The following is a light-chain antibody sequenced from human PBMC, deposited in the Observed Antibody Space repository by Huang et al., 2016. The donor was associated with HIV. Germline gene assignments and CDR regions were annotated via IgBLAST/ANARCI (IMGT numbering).Light chain of an antibody. CDR2: GAA. V-gene: IGKV1-5*03. Sequence: APKLLISGAASLHSGVPSRFIGSGSGTDFTLTISSLQPDDLASYFCQQYNSYPYTFGQGTKLEIK. CDR3: QQYNSYPYT. J-gene: IGKJ2*01.